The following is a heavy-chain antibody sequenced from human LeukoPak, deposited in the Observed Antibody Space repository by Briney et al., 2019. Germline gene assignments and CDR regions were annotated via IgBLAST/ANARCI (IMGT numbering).Heavy chain of an antibody. J-gene: IGHJ1*01. CDR3: AKDKFQGYFQH. CDR1: GFTFSSYA. CDR2: ISYDGSNK. Sequence: GGSLRLSCAASGFTFSSYAMHWVRQAPGKGLEWVAVISYDGSNKYYADSVKGRFTISRDNSKNTLYLQMNSLRAEDTAVYYCAKDKFQGYFQHWGQGTLVTVSS. V-gene: IGHV3-30-3*01.